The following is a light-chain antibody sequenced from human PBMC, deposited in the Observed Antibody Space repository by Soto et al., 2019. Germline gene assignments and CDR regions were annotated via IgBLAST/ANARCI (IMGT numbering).Light chain of an antibody. CDR2: GAS. V-gene: IGKV3-20*01. J-gene: IGKJ3*01. CDR3: QQYGSSPLT. CDR1: QSVSSSY. Sequence: EIVLTQSPGTLSLSPGERATLSCRASQSVSSSYLAWYQQKPRQAPRLLIYGASSRATGIPDRFSGSGSGTDFTLTISRLEPEDFAVYYCQQYGSSPLTFGPGTKVEIK.